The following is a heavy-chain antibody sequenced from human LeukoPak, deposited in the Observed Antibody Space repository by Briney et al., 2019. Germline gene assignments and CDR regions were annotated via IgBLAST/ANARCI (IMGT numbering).Heavy chain of an antibody. CDR2: IYYSGST. J-gene: IGHJ5*02. CDR3: ARGTIRYSSSWHFYARTNWFDP. D-gene: IGHD6-13*01. V-gene: IGHV4-39*07. CDR1: GGSISSSSYY. Sequence: PSETLSLTCTVSGGSISSSSYYWGWIRQPPGKGLEWIGSIYYSGSTYYNPSLKSRVTISVDTSKNQFSLKLSSVTAADTAVYYCARGTIRYSSSWHFYARTNWFDPWGQGTLVTVSS.